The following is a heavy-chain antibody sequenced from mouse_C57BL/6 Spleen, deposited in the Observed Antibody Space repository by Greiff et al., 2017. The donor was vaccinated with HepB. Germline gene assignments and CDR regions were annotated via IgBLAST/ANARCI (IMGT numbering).Heavy chain of an antibody. V-gene: IGHV1-5*01. CDR1: GYTFTSYW. Sequence: EVQLQQSGTVLARPGASVKMSCKTSGYTFTSYWMHWVKQRPGQGLEWIGAIYPGNSETSYNQKFKGKAKLTAVTSASTAYMELSSLTNEDSAVYYCTRSLYYDYAHYYAMDYGGQGTSGTVSS. CDR3: TRSLYYDYAHYYAMDY. CDR2: IYPGNSET. J-gene: IGHJ4*01. D-gene: IGHD2-4*01.